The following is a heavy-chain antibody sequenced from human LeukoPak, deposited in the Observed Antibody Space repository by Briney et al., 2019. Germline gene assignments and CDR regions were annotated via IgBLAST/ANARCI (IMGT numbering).Heavy chain of an antibody. J-gene: IGHJ4*02. V-gene: IGHV4-34*01. CDR3: ARDDYGGPGYYFDY. D-gene: IGHD4-23*01. CDR1: GGSFSGYY. Sequence: PSETLSLTCAVYGGSFSGYYWSWIRQPPGKGLEWIGEINHSGSTNYNPSLKSRVTISVDTSKNQFSLKLSSVTAADTAVYYCARDDYGGPGYYFDYWGQGTLVTVSS. CDR2: INHSGST.